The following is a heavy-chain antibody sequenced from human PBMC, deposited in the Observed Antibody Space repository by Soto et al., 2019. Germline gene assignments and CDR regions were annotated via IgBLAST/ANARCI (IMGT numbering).Heavy chain of an antibody. CDR2: TGSGTGPG. V-gene: IGHV1-69*06. Sequence: ASVKVSCKASGGSLSTNPISWVRQAPGQGLEWMGGTGSGTGPGNHAQKFQGRLTVTADKSTSTVYMELTNLSSEDTAVYYCARRDSGGFYRFFDSWGHGTLVTVSS. CDR3: ARRDSGGFYRFFDS. D-gene: IGHD2-15*01. CDR1: GGSLSTNP. J-gene: IGHJ4*01.